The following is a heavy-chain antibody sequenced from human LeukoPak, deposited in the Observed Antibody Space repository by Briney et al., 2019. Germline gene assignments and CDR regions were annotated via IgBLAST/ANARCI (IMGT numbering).Heavy chain of an antibody. CDR1: GYTFTSYG. CDR2: ISAYNGNT. Sequence: ASVKVSCKASGYTFTSYGISWVRQAPGQGLEWMGWISAYNGNTKYPQKLQGRVTMTTDTSTSTAYMELRSLRSDDTAVYYCARGPIIDIVIVPAADDYYYMDVWGKGTTVTVSS. J-gene: IGHJ6*03. D-gene: IGHD2-2*01. CDR3: ARGPIIDIVIVPAADDYYYMDV. V-gene: IGHV1-18*01.